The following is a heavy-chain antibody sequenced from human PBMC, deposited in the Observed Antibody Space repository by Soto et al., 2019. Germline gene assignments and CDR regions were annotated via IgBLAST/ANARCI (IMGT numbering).Heavy chain of an antibody. Sequence: GGSLRLSCAASGFTFSSYAMSWVRQAPGKGLEWVSAISGSGGSTYYADSVKGRFTISRDNSKNTLYLQMNSLRAEDTAVYYCAKARWAAGNGGGDYWGQGTLVTVSS. CDR1: GFTFSSYA. V-gene: IGHV3-23*01. J-gene: IGHJ4*02. D-gene: IGHD6-13*01. CDR2: ISGSGGST. CDR3: AKARWAAGNGGGDY.